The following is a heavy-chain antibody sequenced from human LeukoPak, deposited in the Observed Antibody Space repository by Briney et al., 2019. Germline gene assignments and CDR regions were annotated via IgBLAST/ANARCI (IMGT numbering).Heavy chain of an antibody. D-gene: IGHD1-14*01. CDR1: GYTFTGYY. CDR3: ASFDRNRGSFDI. Sequence: ASVKVSCKASGYTFTGYYMHWVRQAPGQGLEWMGWISAYNGNTNYAQKLQGRVTMTTDTSTSTAYMELRSLRSDDTAVYYCASFDRNRGSFDIWGQGTMVTVSS. V-gene: IGHV1-18*04. J-gene: IGHJ3*02. CDR2: ISAYNGNT.